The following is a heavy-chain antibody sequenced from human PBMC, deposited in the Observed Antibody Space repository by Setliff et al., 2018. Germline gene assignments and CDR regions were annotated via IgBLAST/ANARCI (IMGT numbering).Heavy chain of an antibody. D-gene: IGHD2-15*01. J-gene: IGHJ5*02. CDR1: GGTFSSYA. V-gene: IGHV1-69*10. CDR3: TRGAKYCSGATCFSSWFDP. Sequence: SVKVSCKASGGTFSSYAISWVRQAPGQGLEWMGGIIPILGIANYAQKFQGRVTITADESTSTAYMELSSLRSDDTAVYYCTRGAKYCSGATCFSSWFDPWGQGTLVTVSS. CDR2: IIPILGIA.